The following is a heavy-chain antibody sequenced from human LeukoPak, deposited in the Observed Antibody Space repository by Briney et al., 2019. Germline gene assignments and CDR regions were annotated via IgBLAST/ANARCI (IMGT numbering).Heavy chain of an antibody. V-gene: IGHV3-48*03. D-gene: IGHD7-27*01. CDR3: ARAPHFNWGNYYYYMDV. Sequence: PGGSLRLSCAASGFTFSSYEMNWVRQDPGKGREWVSYISSSGSTIYYADSVKGRFTISRDNAKNSLYLQMNSLRAEDTAVYYCARAPHFNWGNYYYYMDVWGKGTTVTISS. J-gene: IGHJ6*03. CDR2: ISSSGSTI. CDR1: GFTFSSYE.